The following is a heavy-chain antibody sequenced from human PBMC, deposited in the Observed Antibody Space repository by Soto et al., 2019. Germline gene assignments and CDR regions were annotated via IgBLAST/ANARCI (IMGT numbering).Heavy chain of an antibody. CDR2: ISGNGGST. J-gene: IGHJ4*02. D-gene: IGHD3-22*01. V-gene: IGHV3-23*01. Sequence: GGSLRLSCAASGFTFSSCAMGWVRQAPGKGLEWVSGISGNGGSTYYADSVKGRFTISRDTSKNTLFLQMNSLRAEDTAVYYCARDYYKYYDSSGYYRSPAYWGQGTLVTVSS. CDR3: ARDYYKYYDSSGYYRSPAY. CDR1: GFTFSSCA.